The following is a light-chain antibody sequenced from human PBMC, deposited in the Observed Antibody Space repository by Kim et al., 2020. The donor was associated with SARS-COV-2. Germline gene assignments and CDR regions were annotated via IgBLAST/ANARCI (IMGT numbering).Light chain of an antibody. CDR3: QQYGSSPLLS. J-gene: IGKJ4*01. Sequence: PGERATLPCRASQSVSRSYLSWYQQKPGQAPRLLIYGASSRATGIPDRFSGSGSGTDFTLTISRLEPEDFAVYYCQQYGSSPLLSFGGGTKVDIK. CDR2: GAS. V-gene: IGKV3-20*01. CDR1: QSVSRSY.